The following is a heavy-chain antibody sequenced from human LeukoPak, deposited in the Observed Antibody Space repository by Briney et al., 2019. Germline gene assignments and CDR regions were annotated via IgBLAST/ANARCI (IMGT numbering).Heavy chain of an antibody. V-gene: IGHV1-2*02. Sequence: ASVTVSYMASGYTFNEYYMQWVGQAAGKGGELMAWIKPNSGRTNYAQKFQGRVTMTSDTSISTAYMELSRLRSDDTAVYYCARAYYYTMDVWGQGTTVTVSS. J-gene: IGHJ6*02. CDR3: ARAYYYTMDV. CDR2: IKPNSGRT. CDR1: GYTFNEYY.